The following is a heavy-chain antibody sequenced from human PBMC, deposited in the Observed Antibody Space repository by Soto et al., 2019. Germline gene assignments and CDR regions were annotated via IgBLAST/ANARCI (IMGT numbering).Heavy chain of an antibody. Sequence: PGGSLRLSCAAAGFTSSSYWMSWVRQAPGKGPEWVANIRQDGTEKHYVDYVKGRFTISRDNAKNSLYLQMNSLRVEDTAVYYCAREQRYSSGWFDYWGQGTLVTVSS. V-gene: IGHV3-7*01. CDR1: GFTSSSYW. CDR2: IRQDGTEK. J-gene: IGHJ4*02. D-gene: IGHD6-19*01. CDR3: AREQRYSSGWFDY.